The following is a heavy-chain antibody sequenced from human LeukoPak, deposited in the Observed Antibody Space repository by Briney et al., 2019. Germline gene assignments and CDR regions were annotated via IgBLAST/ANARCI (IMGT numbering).Heavy chain of an antibody. V-gene: IGHV1-2*02. CDR3: ARAIRKVTMIVVVTAYYFDY. Sequence: ASVKVSCKASGYTFTGYYMHWVRQAPGQGLEWMGWINPNSGGTNYAQKFQGRVTMTRDTSISTAYMELSSLRSEDTAVYYCARAIRKVTMIVVVTAYYFDYWGQGTLVTVSS. CDR2: INPNSGGT. D-gene: IGHD3-22*01. CDR1: GYTFTGYY. J-gene: IGHJ4*02.